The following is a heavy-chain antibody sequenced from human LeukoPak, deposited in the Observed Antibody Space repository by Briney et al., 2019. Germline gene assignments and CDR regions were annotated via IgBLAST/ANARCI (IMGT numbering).Heavy chain of an antibody. CDR1: GGIFSSYA. J-gene: IGHJ5*02. Sequence: GASVRVSCKASGGIFSSYAISWVRQAPGQGLEWMGGIIPIFGTANYAQKFQGRVTITADESTSTAYMELSSLRSEDTAVYYCARELYYDSSGYSFSWFDPWGQGTLVTVSS. D-gene: IGHD3-22*01. CDR2: IIPIFGTA. CDR3: ARELYYDSSGYSFSWFDP. V-gene: IGHV1-69*13.